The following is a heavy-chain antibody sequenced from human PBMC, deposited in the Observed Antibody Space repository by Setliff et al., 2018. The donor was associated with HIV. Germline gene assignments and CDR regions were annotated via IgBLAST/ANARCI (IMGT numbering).Heavy chain of an antibody. CDR2: LSGSGGNT. Sequence: GGSLRLSCVASGFTFSSYAMSWVRQAPGKGLEWVAALSGSGGNTWYAASVRGRFTISRDNSKNTLYLQMNSLRAEDTAVYYCARDRGLRGMLLSSKELGFYCMDVWGKGTTVTVSS. CDR1: GFTFSSYA. CDR3: ARDRGLRGMLLSSKELGFYCMDV. J-gene: IGHJ6*03. D-gene: IGHD1-26*01. V-gene: IGHV3-23*01.